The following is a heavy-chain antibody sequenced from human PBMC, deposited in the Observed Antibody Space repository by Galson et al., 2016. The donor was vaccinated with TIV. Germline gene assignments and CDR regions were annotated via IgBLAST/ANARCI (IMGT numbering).Heavy chain of an antibody. J-gene: IGHJ6*02. CDR3: MREGSTVTMHHYFGMDV. V-gene: IGHV4-59*12. Sequence: SETLSLTCTVSGGSISDYYWSWIRQPPGKGLQWIGSIYESGTTYSNPSLKSRLTMSVDSSKNQFSLKLSSVTAADTAVYYCMREGSTVTMHHYFGMDVWGQGTTVTVSS. CDR1: GGSISDYY. D-gene: IGHD4-17*01. CDR2: IYESGTT.